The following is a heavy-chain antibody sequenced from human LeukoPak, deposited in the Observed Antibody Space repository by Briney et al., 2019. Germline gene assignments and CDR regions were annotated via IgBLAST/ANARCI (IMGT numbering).Heavy chain of an antibody. CDR2: INPSGGST. CDR3: ARAQTRGYDRFDY. Sequence: ASVKVSCKASGYTFTSYYMHWVRQAPGQGLEWMGIINPSGGSTSYAQKFQGRVTMTRNTSTSTVYMELSSVRSEDTAVYYCARAQTRGYDRFDYWGQGTLVTVSS. CDR1: GYTFTSYY. D-gene: IGHD5-12*01. V-gene: IGHV1-46*01. J-gene: IGHJ4*02.